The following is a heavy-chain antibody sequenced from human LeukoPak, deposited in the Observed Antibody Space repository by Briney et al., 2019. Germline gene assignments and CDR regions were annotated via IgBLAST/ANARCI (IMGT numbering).Heavy chain of an antibody. CDR3: ARASTVVTPPYFDY. D-gene: IGHD4-23*01. Sequence: SETLSLTCTVSGGSISSYYWSWIRQPAGKGLEWIGRIYTSGSTNYNPSLKSRVTISVDTSKNQFSLKLSSVTAADTAVYYCARASTVVTPPYFDYWGQGTLVTVSS. V-gene: IGHV4-4*07. J-gene: IGHJ4*02. CDR1: GGSISSYY. CDR2: IYTSGST.